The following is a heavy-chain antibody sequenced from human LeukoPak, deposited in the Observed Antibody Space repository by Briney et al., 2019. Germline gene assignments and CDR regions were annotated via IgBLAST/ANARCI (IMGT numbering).Heavy chain of an antibody. J-gene: IGHJ5*02. CDR3: ARRPTNYDFWSGYYTYNWFDP. V-gene: IGHV4-59*08. CDR1: GGSISSYY. CDR2: IYYSGST. D-gene: IGHD3-3*01. Sequence: SETLSLTCTVSGGSISSYYWSWIRQPPGKGLEWIGYIYYSGSTNYNPPLKSRVTISVDTSKNQFSLKLSSVTAADTAVYYCARRPTNYDFWSGYYTYNWFDPWGQGTLVTVSS.